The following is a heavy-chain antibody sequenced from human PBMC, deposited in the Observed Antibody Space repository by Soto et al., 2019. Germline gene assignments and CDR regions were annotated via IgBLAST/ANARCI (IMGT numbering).Heavy chain of an antibody. CDR1: GFTFSRYW. V-gene: IGHV3-7*03. J-gene: IGHJ4*02. D-gene: IGHD3-16*01. CDR3: AKGGHIDY. CDR2: IKEDGSEK. Sequence: GWSLRLSCAASGFTFSRYWMSWVRQAPGKGLEWVANIKEDGSEKNDVDSVKGRFTISRDNAKNSLYLQMNSLRVEDTAVYYCAKGGHIDYCGQGTLVTVSS.